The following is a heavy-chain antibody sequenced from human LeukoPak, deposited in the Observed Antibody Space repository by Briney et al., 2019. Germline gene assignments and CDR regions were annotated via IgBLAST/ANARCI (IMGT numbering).Heavy chain of an antibody. J-gene: IGHJ3*02. V-gene: IGHV4-34*01. CDR2: INHSGST. CDR1: GGSFNGYY. Sequence: SETPSLTCAVFGGSFNGYYWSWIRQPPGKGLEWIGEINHSGSTNYNPSLKSRVTISVDTSKNQFSLKLSSVTAADTTIYYCARGIPNAFDIWGQGTLVAVSS. CDR3: ARGIPNAFDI.